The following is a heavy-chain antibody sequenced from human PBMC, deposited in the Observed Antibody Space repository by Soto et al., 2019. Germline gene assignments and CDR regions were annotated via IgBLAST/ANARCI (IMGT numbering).Heavy chain of an antibody. CDR3: ARGGVSRSLGDYIWGSYRLGYYYYMDV. Sequence: ASVKVFCKASGYTFTSYDINWVRQATGQGLEWMGWMNPNSGNTGYAQKFQGRVTMSRKTSISTAYMDLSSLRSEYTAVYYCARGGVSRSLGDYIWGSYRLGYYYYMDVWGKGTTVTVSS. CDR1: GYTFTSYD. V-gene: IGHV1-8*01. D-gene: IGHD3-16*02. J-gene: IGHJ6*03. CDR2: MNPNSGNT.